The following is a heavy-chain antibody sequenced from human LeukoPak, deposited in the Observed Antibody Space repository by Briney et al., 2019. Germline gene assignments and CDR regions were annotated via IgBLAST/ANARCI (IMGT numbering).Heavy chain of an antibody. CDR1: GGSISSYY. CDR3: ASGYSGYDWPRPFDY. D-gene: IGHD5-12*01. CDR2: IYTSGSA. Sequence: PSETLSLTCTVSGGSISSYYWSWIRQPAGKGLEWIGRIYTSGSANYNPSLKSRVTMSVDTSKNQFSLKLSSVTAADTAVYYCASGYSGYDWPRPFDYWGQGTLVTVSP. J-gene: IGHJ4*02. V-gene: IGHV4-4*07.